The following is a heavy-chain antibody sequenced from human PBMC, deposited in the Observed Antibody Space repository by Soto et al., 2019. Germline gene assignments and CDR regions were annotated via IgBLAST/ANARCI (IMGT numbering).Heavy chain of an antibody. Sequence: GESLKISCKASGYSFNTYWINWVRHLPGKGLEWVGRIDPTDSSASYSPSFQGHVTISADKSISTAYLQWNSLEASDTATYYCARRKKDGSRSYYGLDVWGQGTTVTVSS. V-gene: IGHV5-10-1*01. CDR1: GYSFNTYW. D-gene: IGHD3-10*01. CDR2: IDPTDSSA. J-gene: IGHJ6*02. CDR3: ARRKKDGSRSYYGLDV.